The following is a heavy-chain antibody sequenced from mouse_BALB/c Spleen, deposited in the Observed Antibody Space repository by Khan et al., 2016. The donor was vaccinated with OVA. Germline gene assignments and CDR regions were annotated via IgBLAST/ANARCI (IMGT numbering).Heavy chain of an antibody. J-gene: IGHJ4*01. CDR1: GYSITSDYA. CDR3: ASELGRYYAMDY. Sequence: EVQLQESGPGLVKPSQSLSLTFTVTGYSITSDYAWNWIRQFPGNQLEWMGYISYSGSTTYNPSLKSRISITRDTSKYQFFLQLKSVTSEDTATYYCASELGRYYAMDYWGQGTSVTVSS. CDR2: ISYSGST. D-gene: IGHD4-1*01. V-gene: IGHV3-2*02.